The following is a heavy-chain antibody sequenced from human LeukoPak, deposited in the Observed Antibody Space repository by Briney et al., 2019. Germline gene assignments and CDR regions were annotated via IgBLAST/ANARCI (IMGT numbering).Heavy chain of an antibody. CDR2: IKQDGSEN. Sequence: GGSLRLSCAASGFTFSRHWMSWVRQAPGKGLEWVANIKQDGSENHYVDSVKGRFTISRDNAKNSLYLQMDSLRAEDTAIYYCARDANAGYSVNWFDPWGQGTLVTVSS. V-gene: IGHV3-7*03. CDR3: ARDANAGYSVNWFDP. J-gene: IGHJ5*01. CDR1: GFTFSRHW. D-gene: IGHD5/OR15-5a*01.